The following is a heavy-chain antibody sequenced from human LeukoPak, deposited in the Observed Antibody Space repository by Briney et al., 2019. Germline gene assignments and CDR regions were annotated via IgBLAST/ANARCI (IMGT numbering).Heavy chain of an antibody. Sequence: SVKVSCKASGGTFSSYAISWVRQAPGQGLEWMGRIIPILGIANYAQKFQGRVTITADKSTSTAYMELSSLRSEDTAVYYCARVEVGATDYFDPWGQGALVTVSS. D-gene: IGHD1-26*01. V-gene: IGHV1-69*04. CDR3: ARVEVGATDYFDP. CDR1: GGTFSSYA. J-gene: IGHJ5*02. CDR2: IIPILGIA.